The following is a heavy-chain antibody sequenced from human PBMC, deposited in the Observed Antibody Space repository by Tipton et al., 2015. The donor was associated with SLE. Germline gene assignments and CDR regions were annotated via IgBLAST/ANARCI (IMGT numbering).Heavy chain of an antibody. J-gene: IGHJ4*02. CDR1: GFTFGDYY. D-gene: IGHD3-10*01. Sequence: GSLRLSCAASGFTFGDYYMSWIRQAPGKGLEFLSYISSGGISIYYAESVQGRFTISRDNAQNSLFLQMNNLRPEDTGVYFCARIRGFFREPHFDYWGQGALVTVSS. CDR3: ARIRGFFREPHFDY. CDR2: ISSGGISI. V-gene: IGHV3-11*01.